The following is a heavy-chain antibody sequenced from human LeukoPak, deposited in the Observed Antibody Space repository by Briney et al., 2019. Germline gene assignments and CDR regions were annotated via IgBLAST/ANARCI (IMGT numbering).Heavy chain of an antibody. CDR2: IWYDGNNK. V-gene: IGHV3-33*01. CDR1: GFTFSSYG. D-gene: IGHD6-19*01. Sequence: GGSLRLSCAASGFTFSSYGMHWVRQAPGKGLEWVAVIWYDGNNKYYADSVKGRFTTSRDNSKNTLYLQMNSLRAEDTAVYYCARGLTPGCSSGWDWGQGTLVTVSS. J-gene: IGHJ4*02. CDR3: ARGLTPGCSSGWD.